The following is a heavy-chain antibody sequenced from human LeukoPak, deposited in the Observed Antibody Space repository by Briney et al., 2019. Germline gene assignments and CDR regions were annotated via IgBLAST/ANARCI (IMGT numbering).Heavy chain of an antibody. CDR3: ARGIYESGPRIAAAGTDY. D-gene: IGHD6-13*01. CDR1: GGSFSGYY. CDR2: INHSGST. J-gene: IGHJ4*02. V-gene: IGHV4-34*01. Sequence: PSETLSLTCAVYGGSFSGYYWSWIRQPPGKGLEWIGEINHSGSTNYNPSLKSRVTISVDTSKNQFSLKLSSVTAADTAVYYCARGIYESGPRIAAAGTDYWGQGTLVTVSS.